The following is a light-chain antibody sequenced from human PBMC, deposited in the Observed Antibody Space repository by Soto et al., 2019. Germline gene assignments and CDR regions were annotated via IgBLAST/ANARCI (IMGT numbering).Light chain of an antibody. V-gene: IGKV3-20*01. Sequence: EIVLTQSPGTLSLSPGERASLSCRASQSVRSSHLAWYQQKPGQAPRLLIYGASSRATGIPDRFSGSGSGTDFSVTISRLGPEDFAVYSCQQYSSLPATFGQGTKGEI. CDR2: GAS. J-gene: IGKJ1*01. CDR3: QQYSSLPAT. CDR1: QSVRSSH.